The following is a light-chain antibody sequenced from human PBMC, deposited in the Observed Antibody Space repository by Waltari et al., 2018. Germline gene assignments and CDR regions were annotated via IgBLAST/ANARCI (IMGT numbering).Light chain of an antibody. Sequence: QSALTQPASVSGSPGQSITISCTGPRIDVWRHHYVPWYQQHPGKAPKLMIYEVSNRPSGVSNRFSGSKSGNTASLTISGLQAEDEADYYGSSYTSSSTLGVFGGGTKLTVL. CDR3: SSYTSSSTLGV. CDR1: RIDVWRHHY. J-gene: IGLJ2*01. CDR2: EVS. V-gene: IGLV2-14*01.